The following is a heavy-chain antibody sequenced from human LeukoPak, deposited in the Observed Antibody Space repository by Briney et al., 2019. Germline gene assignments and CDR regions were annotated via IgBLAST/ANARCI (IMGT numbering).Heavy chain of an antibody. CDR1: GYTFTGYY. J-gene: IGHJ2*01. D-gene: IGHD6-19*01. CDR3: ARALYSSGWYWYSDL. CDR2: IIPIFGTA. Sequence: ASVKVSCKASGYTFTGYYMHWVRQAPGQGLEWMGGIIPIFGTANYTQKFQGRVTITADESTSTAYMELSSLRSEDTAVYYCARALYSSGWYWYSDLWGRGTLVTVSS. V-gene: IGHV1-69*13.